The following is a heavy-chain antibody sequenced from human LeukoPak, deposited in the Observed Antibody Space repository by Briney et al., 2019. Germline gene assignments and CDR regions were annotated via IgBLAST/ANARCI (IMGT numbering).Heavy chain of an antibody. J-gene: IGHJ1*01. Sequence: SETLSLTCTVSGGSISSGSYYRSWIRQPAGKGLEWIGRIYSSGSTNYNPSLKSRVTISVDTSKNQFSLNLGAVTAADTAVYYCARDNARGGSFSDYLRYFHHWGQGTLVTVSS. CDR1: GGSISSGSYY. V-gene: IGHV4-61*02. CDR2: IYSSGST. CDR3: ARDNARGGSFSDYLRYFHH. D-gene: IGHD5/OR15-5a*01.